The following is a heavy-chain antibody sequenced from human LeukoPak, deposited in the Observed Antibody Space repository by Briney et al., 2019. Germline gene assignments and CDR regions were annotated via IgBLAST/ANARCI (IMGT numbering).Heavy chain of an antibody. D-gene: IGHD4-11*01. V-gene: IGHV1-18*01. J-gene: IGHJ6*03. Sequence: ASVKVSCKASGYTFTSYGISWVRQAPGQGLEWMGWISAYNGNTNYAQKLQGRVTMTTDTSTSTAYMELRSLRSDDTALYYCARRAGVTTPAVHYYYMDVWGKGTTVTISS. CDR1: GYTFTSYG. CDR3: ARRAGVTTPAVHYYYMDV. CDR2: ISAYNGNT.